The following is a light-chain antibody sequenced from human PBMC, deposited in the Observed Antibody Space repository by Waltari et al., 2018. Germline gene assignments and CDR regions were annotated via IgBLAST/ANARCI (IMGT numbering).Light chain of an antibody. CDR1: QSVLYSSDNRNY. J-gene: IGKJ2*01. CDR2: WAS. CDR3: QQSYSTPLT. Sequence: DIVMTQSPDSLAVSLGERATINCKSSQSVLYSSDNRNYLAWYQRKPGQPPKLLIYWASTRESGVPDRFSGSGSGTDFTRTISSLQAEDVAVYYCQQSYSTPLTFGQGTKLEVK. V-gene: IGKV4-1*01.